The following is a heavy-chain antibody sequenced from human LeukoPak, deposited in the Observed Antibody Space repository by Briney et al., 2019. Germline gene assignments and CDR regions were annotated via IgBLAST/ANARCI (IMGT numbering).Heavy chain of an antibody. V-gene: IGHV1-69*05. CDR3: ARDSCSGGTCAMRSFDY. CDR1: GGTFSNYA. CDR2: IIPIFGTV. D-gene: IGHD2-15*01. Sequence: SVKVSCKASGGTFSNYAINWMRQAPGQGLEWLRRIIPIFGTVNYAQKFQGRVTINTDESRSTAYMELSSLRSDDTAVYYCARDSCSGGTCAMRSFDYWGQGTLVTVSS. J-gene: IGHJ4*02.